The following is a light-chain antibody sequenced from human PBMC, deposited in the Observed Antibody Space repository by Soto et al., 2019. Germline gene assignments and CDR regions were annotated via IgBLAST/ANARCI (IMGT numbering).Light chain of an antibody. CDR3: QQYGSSPPT. CDR1: QSISRY. Sequence: EIVLTQSPGTLSLSPGERTTLSCRASQSISRYLAWYQQKPGQGPRLLIYGASSRATGTPDRFSGSGSGTEFTLTINRLEPEDFELYYCQQYGSSPPTFGQGTKVDIK. V-gene: IGKV3-20*01. J-gene: IGKJ1*01. CDR2: GAS.